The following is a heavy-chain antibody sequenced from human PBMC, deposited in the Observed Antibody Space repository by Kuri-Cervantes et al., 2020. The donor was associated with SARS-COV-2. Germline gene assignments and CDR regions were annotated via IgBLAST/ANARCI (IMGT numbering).Heavy chain of an antibody. J-gene: IGHJ4*02. CDR3: AREPIAVAGIFFDY. D-gene: IGHD6-19*01. CDR1: GFTFSSYG. CDR2: ISYDGSNK. Sequence: GGSLRLSCAASGFTFSSYGMHWVRQAPGKGLEWVAVISYDGSNKYYADSVKGRFTISRDNSKNTLYLQMNSLRAEDTAVYYCAREPIAVAGIFFDYWGQGTLVTVSS. V-gene: IGHV3-30*19.